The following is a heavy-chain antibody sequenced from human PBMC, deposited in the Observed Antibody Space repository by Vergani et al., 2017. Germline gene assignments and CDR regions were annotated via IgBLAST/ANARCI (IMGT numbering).Heavy chain of an antibody. J-gene: IGHJ6*03. D-gene: IGHD1-1*01. CDR1: GFTFSSYA. CDR3: AKGRRDSHCYYYCMDV. Sequence: EVQLLESGGGLIKPGGSLRLSCAASGFTFSSYAMSWVRQAPGKGLEWVSAISGSGGSTYYADSVKGRFTMSRDNSRNTLYLQINSLRTEDTAVYYCAKGRRDSHCYYYCMDVWGKGTTVTVSS. CDR2: ISGSGGST. V-gene: IGHV3-23*01.